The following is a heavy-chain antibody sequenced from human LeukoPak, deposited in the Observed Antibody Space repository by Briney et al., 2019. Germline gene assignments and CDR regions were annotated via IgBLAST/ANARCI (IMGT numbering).Heavy chain of an antibody. CDR3: ARYGRSNFDY. CDR2: IYHSGST. J-gene: IGHJ4*02. D-gene: IGHD4-17*01. CDR1: GYSISSGYY. V-gene: IGHV4-38-2*01. Sequence: PSETLSLTCAVSGYSISSGYYWGWIRPPPGKGLEWIGSIYHSGSTYYNPSLKSQVTISVDTSKNHFSLKLSSVTAADTAVYYCARYGRSNFDYWGQGTLVTVSS.